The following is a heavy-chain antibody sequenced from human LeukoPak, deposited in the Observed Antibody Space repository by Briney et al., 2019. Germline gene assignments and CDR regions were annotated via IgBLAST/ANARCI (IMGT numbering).Heavy chain of an antibody. Sequence: PGGSLRLSCAASGFTFSSYSMNWVRQAPGKGLEWVSSISSSSSYIYYADSVKGRFTISRDNAKNSLYLQMNSLRAEDTAVYYCARVGMTTVTFYYFDYWGQGTLVTVSS. CDR2: ISSSSSYI. CDR1: GFTFSSYS. V-gene: IGHV3-21*01. J-gene: IGHJ4*02. CDR3: ARVGMTTVTFYYFDY. D-gene: IGHD4-17*01.